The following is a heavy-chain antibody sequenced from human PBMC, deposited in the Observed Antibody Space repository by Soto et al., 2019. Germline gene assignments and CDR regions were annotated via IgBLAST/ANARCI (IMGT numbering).Heavy chain of an antibody. CDR1: KFTFSNYW. CDR3: ARVYFKYDY. CDR2: IKEDGSEK. Sequence: HPGGSLRLSCVASKFTFSNYWMTWVRQAPGKGLEWVANIKEDGSEKYYVDSAKGRFTISRDNAKNSLYLQMNSLRAEDTAVYYCARVYFKYDYWGQGTLVTVSS. J-gene: IGHJ4*02. V-gene: IGHV3-7*01. D-gene: IGHD3-10*01.